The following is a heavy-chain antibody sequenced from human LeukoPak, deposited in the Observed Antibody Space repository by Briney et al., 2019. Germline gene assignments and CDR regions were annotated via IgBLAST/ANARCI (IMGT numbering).Heavy chain of an antibody. J-gene: IGHJ4*02. Sequence: SGTLKLTCSVSGYTISNNNWCTWRRPPPEKGEEWIGEVTHQGSTNYNPSLKRRVAISVDKSENHISLKLTSVTAADTAVYYCAREGGPYRPLDYSGQGTLVTVAS. CDR2: VTHQGST. CDR3: AREGGPYRPLDY. CDR1: GYTISNNNW. V-gene: IGHV4-4*02.